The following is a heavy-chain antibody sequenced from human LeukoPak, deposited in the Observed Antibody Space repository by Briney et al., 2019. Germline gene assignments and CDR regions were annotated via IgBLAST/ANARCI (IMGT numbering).Heavy chain of an antibody. V-gene: IGHV4-4*07. CDR2: IYTSGST. CDR1: GGSISSYY. CDR3: LGTSGYIFGAFDI. D-gene: IGHD3-3*01. Sequence: SETLSLTCTVSGGSISSYYWSWIRQPAGKGLEWIGRIYTSGSTNYNPSLKSRVTMSVDTSKNQFSLKLGSVTAADTAVYYCLGTSGYIFGAFDIWGQGTMVTVSS. J-gene: IGHJ3*02.